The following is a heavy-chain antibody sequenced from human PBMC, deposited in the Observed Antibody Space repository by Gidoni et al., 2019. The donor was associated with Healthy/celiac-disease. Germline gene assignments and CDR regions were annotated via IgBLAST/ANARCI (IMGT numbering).Heavy chain of an antibody. CDR3: TTVSSYYYDSSGYYSFDY. D-gene: IGHD3-22*01. J-gene: IGHJ4*02. V-gene: IGHV3-15*01. CDR2: IKSKTDGGTT. Sequence: EVQLVESGGGLVKPGGSLRLSCAASGFTFSNAWMSWVRQAPGKGLEWVGRIKSKTDGGTTDYAAPVKGRFTISRDDSQNTLYLQMNSLKTEDTAVYYCTTVSSYYYDSSGYYSFDYWGQGTLVTVSS. CDR1: GFTFSNAW.